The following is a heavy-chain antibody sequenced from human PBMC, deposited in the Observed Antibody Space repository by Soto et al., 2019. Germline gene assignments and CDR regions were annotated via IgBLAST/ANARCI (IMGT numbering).Heavy chain of an antibody. D-gene: IGHD2-15*01. J-gene: IGHJ4*02. CDR3: ATMGTPATGLYYFDY. Sequence: PSETLSLTCSVSGGSISSGDYSWNWIRQPPGKGLEWIGYIYHSGSTYYNPSLKSRLTISVDRSKNQFSLKLSSVTAADTAVYYCATMGTPATGLYYFDYWGQGTLVTVSS. V-gene: IGHV4-30-2*01. CDR1: GGSISSGDYS. CDR2: IYHSGST.